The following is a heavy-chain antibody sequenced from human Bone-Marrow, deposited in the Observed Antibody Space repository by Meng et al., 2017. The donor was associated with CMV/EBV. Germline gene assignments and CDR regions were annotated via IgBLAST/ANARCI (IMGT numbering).Heavy chain of an antibody. CDR2: IYYSGTT. V-gene: IGHV4-39*07. CDR1: GRSISSSSYY. CDR3: AKEIQIGADY. D-gene: IGHD2/OR15-2a*01. J-gene: IGHJ4*02. Sequence: SETLSLTCTVSGRSISSSSYYWGWIRQPPGKGLEWIGSIYYSGTTYYNSSLKSRVTMSVDTSKNQFSLKLNSVTVADTAVYYCAKEIQIGADYWGQGTLVTVSS.